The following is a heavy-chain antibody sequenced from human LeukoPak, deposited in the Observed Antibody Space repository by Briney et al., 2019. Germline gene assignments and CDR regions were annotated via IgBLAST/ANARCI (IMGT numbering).Heavy chain of an antibody. J-gene: IGHJ4*02. D-gene: IGHD5-18*01. CDR2: TYYRSKWYN. CDR1: GDSVSSKNGA. Sequence: SQTLSLTCVVSGDSVSSKNGAWNWIRQSPSRGLEWLGRTYYRSKWYNDYAESMEGRMTISQDTSKNQYSLHLNPVTPDGTAVYYLSRDFGNTGWDTFDYWGQGTLVTVSS. CDR3: SRDFGNTGWDTFDY. V-gene: IGHV6-1*01.